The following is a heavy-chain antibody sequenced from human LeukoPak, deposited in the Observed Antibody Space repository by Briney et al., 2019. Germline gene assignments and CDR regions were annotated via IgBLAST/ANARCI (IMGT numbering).Heavy chain of an antibody. D-gene: IGHD3-10*01. Sequence: PGGSLRLSCAASGFIFSNYAMSWVRQAPGKGLEWVSTIAVKGRFTISRDNSKYTPYMQMNSLRAEDTAIYYCAKVPHSDYGSGRPPFMDVWGQGTTVAVS. V-gene: IGHV3-23*01. CDR3: AKVPHSDYGSGRPPFMDV. CDR2: I. J-gene: IGHJ6*02. CDR1: GFIFSNYA.